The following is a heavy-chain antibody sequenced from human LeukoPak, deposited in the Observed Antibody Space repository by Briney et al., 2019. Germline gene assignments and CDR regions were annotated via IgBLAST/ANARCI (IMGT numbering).Heavy chain of an antibody. CDR3: ASGYCSGGSCYRVEPDY. D-gene: IGHD2-15*01. V-gene: IGHV1-69*01. Sequence: SVKVSCKASGGTFSSYAISWVRPAPGQGLEWMGGIIPIFGTANYAQKFRGRVTITADESTSTAYMELSSLRSEDTAVYYCASGYCSGGSCYRVEPDYWGQGTLVTVSS. J-gene: IGHJ4*02. CDR1: GGTFSSYA. CDR2: IIPIFGTA.